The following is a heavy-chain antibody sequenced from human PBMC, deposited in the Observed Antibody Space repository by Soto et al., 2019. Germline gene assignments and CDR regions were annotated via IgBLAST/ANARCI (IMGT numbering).Heavy chain of an antibody. D-gene: IGHD3-22*01. J-gene: IGHJ4*02. V-gene: IGHV1-18*01. CDR1: GYNFTSYD. CDR3: ARVGDSSGYCFDY. CDR2: MSPNTGKT. Sequence: DSVKVSFKASGYNFTSYDLNSVRQASGQGLEWMGWMSPNTGKTGYAQKLQGRVTMTTDTSTSTAYMELRSLRSDDTAVYYCARVGDSSGYCFDYWGQGSLVTVTS.